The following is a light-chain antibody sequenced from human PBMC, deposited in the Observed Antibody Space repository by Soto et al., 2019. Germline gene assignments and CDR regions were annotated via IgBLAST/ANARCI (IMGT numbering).Light chain of an antibody. CDR3: QQRQSYPLT. V-gene: IGKV1-9*01. Sequence: DIQLTQSPSFLSASVGDRVTITCRASQGISSFLAWFQQKPGKAPKLLIYSASTLQGGVPSRFSGSGSGTEFTLTISSLQPEDFATYYCQQRQSYPLTVGGGTKVEIK. CDR2: SAS. J-gene: IGKJ4*01. CDR1: QGISSF.